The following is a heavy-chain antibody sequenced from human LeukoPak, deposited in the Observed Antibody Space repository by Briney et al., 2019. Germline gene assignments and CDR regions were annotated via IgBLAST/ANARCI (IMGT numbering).Heavy chain of an antibody. CDR2: IYSGGST. CDR3: ARDGVGDGYNGDGDY. V-gene: IGHV3-53*01. Sequence: GGSLRLSCAASGFTVSSNYMSWVRQAPGKGLEWVSVIYSGGSTYYADSVKGRFTISRDNSKNTLYLQMNSLRAEDTAVYYCARDGVGDGYNGDGDYWGQGTLVTVST. D-gene: IGHD5-24*01. J-gene: IGHJ4*02. CDR1: GFTVSSNY.